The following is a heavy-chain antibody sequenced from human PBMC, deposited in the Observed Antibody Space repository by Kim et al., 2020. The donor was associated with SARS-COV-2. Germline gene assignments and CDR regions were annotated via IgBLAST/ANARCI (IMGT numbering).Heavy chain of an antibody. D-gene: IGHD6-19*01. CDR3: ARAKGAVAVRRFDP. V-gene: IGHV3-11*05. J-gene: IGHJ5*02. Sequence: ADPVKGRFTISGDNAKNTLYLQMNSLRAEDTAVYYCARAKGAVAVRRFDPWGQGTLVTVSS.